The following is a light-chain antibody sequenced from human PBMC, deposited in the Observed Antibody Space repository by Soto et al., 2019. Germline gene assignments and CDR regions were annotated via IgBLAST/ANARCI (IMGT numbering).Light chain of an antibody. J-gene: IGKJ4*01. CDR2: GAS. Sequence: ETVMTQSPATLSVSPGERATLSCRASQSVYSNLAWYQQKPGQAPRLLIYGASTRATGLPARFSGSGSGTEFTLTISSLQSEDFAVYYCQQYGSSRLTFGAGTKVEIK. CDR1: QSVYSN. CDR3: QQYGSSRLT. V-gene: IGKV3-15*01.